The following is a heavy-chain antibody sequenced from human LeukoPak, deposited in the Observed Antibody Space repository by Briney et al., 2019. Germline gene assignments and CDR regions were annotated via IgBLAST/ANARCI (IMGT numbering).Heavy chain of an antibody. D-gene: IGHD6-19*01. CDR2: IYYSGST. J-gene: IGHJ4*02. Sequence: SETLSLTCTVSGGSISSYYWSWIRQPPGKGLEWIGYIYYSGSTNYNPSLKSRVTISVDTSKNQFSLKLSSVTAADTAVYYCARGTAVAGSLVDYWGQGTLVTVSS. CDR3: ARGTAVAGSLVDY. CDR1: GGSISSYY. V-gene: IGHV4-59*01.